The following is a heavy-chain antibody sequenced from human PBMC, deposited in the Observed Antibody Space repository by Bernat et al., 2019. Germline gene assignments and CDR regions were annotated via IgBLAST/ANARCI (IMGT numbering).Heavy chain of an antibody. D-gene: IGHD6-13*01. V-gene: IGHV3-23*01. CDR2: ISGSGGST. CDR3: AKDLSSYSSSWYGVNWFDP. J-gene: IGHJ5*02. CDR1: GFTFSSYA. Sequence: EVQLLESGGGLVQPGGSLRLSCAVSGFTFSSYAMSWVRQAPGKGLEWVSAISGSGGSTYYADSVKGRFTISRDNSKNTLYLQMNSLRAEDTAVYYCAKDLSSYSSSWYGVNWFDPWGQGTLVTVSS.